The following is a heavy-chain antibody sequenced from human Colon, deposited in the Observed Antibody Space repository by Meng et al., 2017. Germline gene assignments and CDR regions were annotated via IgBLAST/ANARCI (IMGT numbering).Heavy chain of an antibody. J-gene: IGHJ4*02. V-gene: IGHV4-31*03. CDR1: GGSFSGGSY. CDR3: ARDRRVVRGAYLDY. D-gene: IGHD3-10*01. Sequence: QVQLQESGPGVVKPSQILSLTCTVSGGSFSGGSYWSWLRQPPGKGLEWIENIFYSGETDYNPSLKSRLTISVDTSKNQFSLTLTSVTAADTAVYYCARDRRVVRGAYLDYWGQGTLVTVAS. CDR2: IFYSGET.